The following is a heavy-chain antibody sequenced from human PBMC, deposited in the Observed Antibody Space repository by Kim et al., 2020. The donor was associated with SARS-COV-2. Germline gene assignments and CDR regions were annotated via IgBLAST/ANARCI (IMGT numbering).Heavy chain of an antibody. Sequence: ASVKVSCKASGYTFTSYGISWVRQAPGQGLEWMGWISAYNGNTNYAQKPQGRVTMTTDTSTSTAYMELRSLRSDDTAVYYCARDLWGSDYYDSSGNFDYWGQGTLVTVSS. J-gene: IGHJ4*02. V-gene: IGHV1-18*01. D-gene: IGHD3-22*01. CDR1: GYTFTSYG. CDR2: ISAYNGNT. CDR3: ARDLWGSDYYDSSGNFDY.